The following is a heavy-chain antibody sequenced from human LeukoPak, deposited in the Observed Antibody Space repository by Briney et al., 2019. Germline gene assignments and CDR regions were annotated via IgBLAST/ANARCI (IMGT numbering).Heavy chain of an antibody. Sequence: SETLSLNCTVSGGSISSYYWSWIRQPPGKGLEWIGYIYYSGSTNYNPSLKSRVTISVDTSKNQFSLKLSSVTAADTDVYYCARVLGFWSGYFDNWGQGTMVTVSS. V-gene: IGHV4-59*01. CDR2: IYYSGST. CDR1: GGSISSYY. CDR3: ARVLGFWSGYFDN. D-gene: IGHD3-3*01. J-gene: IGHJ4*01.